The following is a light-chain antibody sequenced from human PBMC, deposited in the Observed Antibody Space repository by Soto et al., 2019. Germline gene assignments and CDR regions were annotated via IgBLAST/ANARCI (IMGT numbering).Light chain of an antibody. J-gene: IGLJ2*01. Sequence: QSVLTQPPSASGTPGQRVTISCSGSSSNIGTNTVNWYQQLPGTAPKLLIYSINQRPSGVPDRFSGSKSGTSASLAISGLQSEDEADYYCAAWDDSLNGAVFGGGTKVTVL. CDR3: AAWDDSLNGAV. CDR2: SIN. CDR1: SSNIGTNT. V-gene: IGLV1-44*01.